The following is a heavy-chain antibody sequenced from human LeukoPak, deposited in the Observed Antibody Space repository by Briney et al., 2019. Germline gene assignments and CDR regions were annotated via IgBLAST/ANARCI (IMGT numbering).Heavy chain of an antibody. D-gene: IGHD1-26*01. J-gene: IGHJ4*02. CDR3: ARDLGSNYVYFDY. Sequence: SETLSLTCTVSGGSISSHYWSWIRQPAGKGLEYIGRIHTSGITNYNPSLKSRVTMSGDTSKNQFSLKLSFVTAADTAVYYCARDLGSNYVYFDYWGQGSLVTVSS. V-gene: IGHV4-4*07. CDR1: GGSISSHY. CDR2: IHTSGIT.